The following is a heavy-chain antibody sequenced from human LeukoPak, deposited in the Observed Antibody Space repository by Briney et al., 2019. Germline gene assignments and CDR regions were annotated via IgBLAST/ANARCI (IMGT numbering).Heavy chain of an antibody. CDR2: INRDGSST. V-gene: IGHV3-74*01. D-gene: IGHD3-10*01. CDR3: ARVSTWGYGSDPIDH. CDR1: GFTFSSYW. Sequence: GGSLRLSCAASGFTFSSYWMYWVRQAPGKGLVWVSGINRDGSSTSYADSVKGRFTISRDNAKNTLYLQMNRLRAEDTAVYYCARVSTWGYGSDPIDHWGQGNLVTVSS. J-gene: IGHJ4*02.